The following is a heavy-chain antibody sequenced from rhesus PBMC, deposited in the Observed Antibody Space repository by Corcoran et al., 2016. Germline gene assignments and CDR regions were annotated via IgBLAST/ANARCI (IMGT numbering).Heavy chain of an antibody. V-gene: IGHV4S9*01. J-gene: IGHJ3*01. CDR3: AREQRWLSAFDF. CDR2: IYGNSAST. D-gene: IGHD6-37*01. Sequence: QVQLQESGPGLVKPSETLSLTCAVSGGSISDYYYWNWIRQPPGKGLEWIGNIYGNSASTYYNPSLKSRVTISKDTSKNQFFLKLSSVTAADTAVYYCAREQRWLSAFDFWGQGLRVTVSS. CDR1: GGSISDYYY.